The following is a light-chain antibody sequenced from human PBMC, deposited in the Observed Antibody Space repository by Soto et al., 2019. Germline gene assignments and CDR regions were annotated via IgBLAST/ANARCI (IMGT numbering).Light chain of an antibody. CDR2: GNS. CDR3: QSYDSSLSGWV. V-gene: IGLV1-40*01. CDR1: SSNIGAGYD. J-gene: IGLJ7*01. Sequence: QSVLTQPPSVSGAPGQRVTISCTGSSSNIGAGYDVHWYQQLPGTAPKLIIYGNSNRPSGVPDRFSGSKSGTSASLAITGLQAEDEADYDCQSYDSSLSGWVFGGGTQLTVL.